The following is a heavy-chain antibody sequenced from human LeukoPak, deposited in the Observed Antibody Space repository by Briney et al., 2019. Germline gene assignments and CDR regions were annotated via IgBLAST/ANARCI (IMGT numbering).Heavy chain of an antibody. V-gene: IGHV1-69*06. D-gene: IGHD3-22*01. J-gene: IGHJ5*02. Sequence: SVKVSCKASGGTFSSYAISWVRQAPGQGLEWMGGIIPIFGTANYAQKFQGRVTITADKSTSTAYMELSSLRSEDTAVYYCARKVPNDSSGYYYRGQLDPWGQGTLVTVSS. CDR2: IIPIFGTA. CDR3: ARKVPNDSSGYYYRGQLDP. CDR1: GGTFSSYA.